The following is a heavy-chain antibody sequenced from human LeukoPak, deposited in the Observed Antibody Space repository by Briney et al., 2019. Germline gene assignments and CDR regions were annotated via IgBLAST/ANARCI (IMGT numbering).Heavy chain of an antibody. CDR2: IYHSGST. CDR1: GGSISSSNW. D-gene: IGHD1-26*01. Sequence: SGTLSLTCAVSGGSISSSNWWSWVRQPPGKGLEWIGEIYHSGSTNYNLSLKSRVTISVDKSKNQFSLKLSSVTAADTAVYYCAILVGGAASDDAFDIWGQGTMVTVSS. V-gene: IGHV4-4*02. J-gene: IGHJ3*02. CDR3: AILVGGAASDDAFDI.